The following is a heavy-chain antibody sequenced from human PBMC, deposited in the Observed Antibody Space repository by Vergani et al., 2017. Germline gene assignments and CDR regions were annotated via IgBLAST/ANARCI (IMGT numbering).Heavy chain of an antibody. V-gene: IGHV3-30*02. CDR2: IRYDGSNK. Sequence: QVQLVESGGGVVQPGGSLRLSCAASGFTFSSYGMHWVRQAPGKGLEWVAFIRYDGSNKYYADSVKGRFTISRDNAKNSLYLQMNSLRAEDTAVYYCARGLGYCSGGSCYSHNQNAFDIWGQGTMVTVSS. CDR1: GFTFSSYG. J-gene: IGHJ3*02. CDR3: ARGLGYCSGGSCYSHNQNAFDI. D-gene: IGHD2-15*01.